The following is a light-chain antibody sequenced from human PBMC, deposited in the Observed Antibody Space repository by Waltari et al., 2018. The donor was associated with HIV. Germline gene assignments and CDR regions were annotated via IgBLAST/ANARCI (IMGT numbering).Light chain of an antibody. CDR1: QSLLQSNGDNY. CDR2: VGS. J-gene: IGKJ4*01. CDR3: MQALQTPRT. Sequence: VFTHSPLSLTVSPVEPASISCTSSQSLLQSNGDNYLDWYLQKPGQSQQLLNYVGSQRASGVPDRVSDSGSGTDVILKISRVEAEDVGVYYCMQALQTPRTFGGGTKVGIK. V-gene: IGKV2-28*01.